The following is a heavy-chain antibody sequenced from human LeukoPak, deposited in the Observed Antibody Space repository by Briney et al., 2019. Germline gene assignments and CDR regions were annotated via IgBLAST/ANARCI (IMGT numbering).Heavy chain of an antibody. Sequence: SETLSLTCTVSGGSISSHYWSWIRQPPGKGLEWIGYIYYSGSTNYNSSLKSRVTISVDTSKNQFSLKLSSVTAADTAVYYCAREALPYYDFWSGYYTGSYYFDYWGQGTLVTVSS. V-gene: IGHV4-59*11. CDR3: AREALPYYDFWSGYYTGSYYFDY. D-gene: IGHD3-3*01. J-gene: IGHJ4*02. CDR2: IYYSGST. CDR1: GGSISSHY.